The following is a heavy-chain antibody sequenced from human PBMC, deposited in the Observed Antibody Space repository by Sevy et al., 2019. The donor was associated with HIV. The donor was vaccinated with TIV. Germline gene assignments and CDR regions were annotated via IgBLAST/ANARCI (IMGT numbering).Heavy chain of an antibody. CDR1: GFTFGDYA. V-gene: IGHV3-49*03. Sequence: GGSLRLSCTSSGFTFGDYAMSWFRQAPGKGLEWVAFIRRNSHEPYGGTTEYAASVKGRFTISRDDSKRIAYLQMNSLKTEDTAVYYCTRALATADTPEYYFDYWGQGILFTVSS. J-gene: IGHJ4*02. D-gene: IGHD5-12*01. CDR2: IRRNSHEPYGGTT. CDR3: TRALATADTPEYYFDY.